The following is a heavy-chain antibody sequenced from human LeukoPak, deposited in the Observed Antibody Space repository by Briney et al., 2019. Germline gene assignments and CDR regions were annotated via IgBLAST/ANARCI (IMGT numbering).Heavy chain of an antibody. V-gene: IGHV4-59*12. Sequence: SETLSLTCTVSGGSISSYYWSWIRQPPGKGLEWIGYIYYSGSTNYNPSLKSGVTISVDTSKNQFSLKLSSVTAADTAVYYCARGGFYGDYGSYWGQGTLVTVSS. CDR3: ARGGFYGDYGSY. D-gene: IGHD4-17*01. CDR2: IYYSGST. J-gene: IGHJ4*02. CDR1: GGSISSYY.